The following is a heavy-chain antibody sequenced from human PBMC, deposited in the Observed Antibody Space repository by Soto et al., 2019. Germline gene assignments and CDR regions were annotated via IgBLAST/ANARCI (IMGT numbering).Heavy chain of an antibody. CDR3: AKDRQPDGIWTFDY. D-gene: IGHD3-9*01. V-gene: IGHV3-53*01. J-gene: IGHJ4*02. Sequence: PRESLRLSCASSGFSVSTKYMSWVRQAPGKGLEWVSGIIQNGETYYTGSVKGRFTISRDNSKNMVYLQMDSLRADDTALYYRAKDRQPDGIWTFDYWGQGTLVTVSS. CDR1: GFSVSTKY. CDR2: IIQNGET.